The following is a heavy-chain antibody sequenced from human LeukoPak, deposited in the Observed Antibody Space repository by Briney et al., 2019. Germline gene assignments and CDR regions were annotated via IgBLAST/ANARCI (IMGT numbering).Heavy chain of an antibody. V-gene: IGHV4-59*01. J-gene: IGHJ4*02. CDR2: IYYSGST. Sequence: SETLSLTCTVSGCSISSYYWSWIRQPPCKGLEWIGYIYYSGSTNYNPSLKSRVTISVDTSKNQFSLKLSSVTAADTAVYYCARGHGDGDYVQFDYWGQGTLVTVSS. D-gene: IGHD4-17*01. CDR3: ARGHGDGDYVQFDY. CDR1: GCSISSYY.